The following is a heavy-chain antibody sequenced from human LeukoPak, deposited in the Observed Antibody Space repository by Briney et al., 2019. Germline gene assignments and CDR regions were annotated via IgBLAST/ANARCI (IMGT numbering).Heavy chain of an antibody. CDR1: GGTFSSYA. J-gene: IGHJ6*02. D-gene: IGHD3-3*01. CDR2: IIPIFDIA. CDR3: ARALITILGVVPKYYYGMDV. Sequence: ASVKVSCKASGGTFSSYAISWVRQAPGQGLEWMGRIIPIFDIANYAQKFQGRVTITADKSTSTAYMELSSLRSEDTAVYYCARALITILGVVPKYYYGMDVWGQGTTVTVSS. V-gene: IGHV1-69*04.